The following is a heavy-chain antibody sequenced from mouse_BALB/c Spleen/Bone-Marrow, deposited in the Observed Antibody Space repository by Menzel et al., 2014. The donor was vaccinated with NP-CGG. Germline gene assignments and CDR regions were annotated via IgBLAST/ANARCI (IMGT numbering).Heavy chain of an antibody. Sequence: EVKLVESGAELVRSGASVKLSCTASGFNIKDYYMHWVKQRPEQGLEWIGWIDPGNGDTEYAPKFQGKATMTADTSSNTAYLQLSSLTSEDTAVYYCNAEHGNYLYFDYWGQGTTLTVSS. CDR2: IDPGNGDT. V-gene: IGHV14-4*02. CDR1: GFNIKDYY. J-gene: IGHJ2*01. CDR3: NAEHGNYLYFDY.